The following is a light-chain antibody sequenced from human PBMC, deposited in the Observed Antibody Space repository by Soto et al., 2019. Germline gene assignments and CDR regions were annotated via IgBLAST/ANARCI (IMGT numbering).Light chain of an antibody. CDR3: QQYKSYSPHT. CDR1: QDISRS. Sequence: DIQMTQSPSTLSASEGDRVTVTCRASQDISRSLAWYQQKPGQAPKLLMYQASNLEREVPSRFSGSGSGTEFTLTISSLQPDDFATYYCQQYKSYSPHTFGHGTKLEI. V-gene: IGKV1-5*03. CDR2: QAS. J-gene: IGKJ2*01.